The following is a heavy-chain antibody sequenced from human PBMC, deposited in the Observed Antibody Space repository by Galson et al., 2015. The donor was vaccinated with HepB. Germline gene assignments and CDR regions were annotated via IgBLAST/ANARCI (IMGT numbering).Heavy chain of an antibody. Sequence: LSLTCTVSGGSISSYYWSWIRQPPGKGLEWIGYIYYSGSTNYDPSLKSRVTISVDTSKNQFSLKLSSVTAADTAVYYCAREAPYCSSTSCYSPYYYYYYMDVWGKGTTVTVSS. V-gene: IGHV4-59*01. CDR2: IYYSGST. D-gene: IGHD2-2*01. J-gene: IGHJ6*03. CDR1: GGSISSYY. CDR3: AREAPYCSSTSCYSPYYYYYYMDV.